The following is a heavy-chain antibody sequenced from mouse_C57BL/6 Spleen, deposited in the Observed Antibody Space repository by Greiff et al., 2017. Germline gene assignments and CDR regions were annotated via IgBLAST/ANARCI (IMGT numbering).Heavy chain of an antibody. J-gene: IGHJ2*01. Sequence: VQLQQSGPELVKPGASVKISCKASGYAFSSSWMNWVKQRPGKGLEWIGRIYPGDGDTNYNGKFKGKATLTADKSSSTAYMQLRSLTSEDSAVYFWARPSMVTTSYVDYWGQGTTLTVSS. CDR2: IYPGDGDT. D-gene: IGHD2-2*01. CDR3: ARPSMVTTSYVDY. CDR1: GYAFSSSW. V-gene: IGHV1-82*01.